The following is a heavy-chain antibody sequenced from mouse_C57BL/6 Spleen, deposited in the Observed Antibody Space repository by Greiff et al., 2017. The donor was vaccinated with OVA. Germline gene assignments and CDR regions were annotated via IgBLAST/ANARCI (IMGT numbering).Heavy chain of an antibody. Sequence: EVQLVESGGDLVKPAGSLKLSCAASGFTFSSYGMSWVRQTPDKRLEWVATISSGGSYTYYPDSVKGRFTISRDNAKNTLYLQLSSLKSEDTAMYYCAGVIGAYWGHGTLVTVSA. J-gene: IGHJ3*01. V-gene: IGHV5-6*01. CDR2: ISSGGSYT. CDR3: AGVIGAY. D-gene: IGHD1-1*01. CDR1: GFTFSSYG.